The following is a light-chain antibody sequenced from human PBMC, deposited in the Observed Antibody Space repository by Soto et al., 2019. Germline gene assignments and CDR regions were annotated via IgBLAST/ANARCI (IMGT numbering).Light chain of an antibody. J-gene: IGKJ4*01. CDR3: QQYSDSPLT. CDR2: GAY. CDR1: QTVRTNY. Sequence: EIVLTQSPGTLSLSPGERATLSCRASQTVRTNYLAWFQHKPGQAPRLLIYGAYSRATGIPDRFSGSGSGTDFTRTINRLEPEDFAVYFCQQYSDSPLTFGGGTKVEIK. V-gene: IGKV3-20*01.